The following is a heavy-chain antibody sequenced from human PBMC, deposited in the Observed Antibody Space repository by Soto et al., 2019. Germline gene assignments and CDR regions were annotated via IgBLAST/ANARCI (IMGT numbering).Heavy chain of an antibody. J-gene: IGHJ3*02. D-gene: IGHD3-10*01. Sequence: PGGSLRLCCAASGFTFSSYSMNWVRQAPGKGLEWVPYISSSSSTIYYADSVKGRFTISRDNAKNSLYLQMNSLRDEDTAVYYCATTSLSTMVRGVIGFGAFDIWGQGTMVTVSS. V-gene: IGHV3-48*02. CDR3: ATTSLSTMVRGVIGFGAFDI. CDR1: GFTFSSYS. CDR2: ISSSSSTI.